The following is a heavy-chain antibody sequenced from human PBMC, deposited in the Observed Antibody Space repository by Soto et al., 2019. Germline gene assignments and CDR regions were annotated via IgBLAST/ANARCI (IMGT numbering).Heavy chain of an antibody. CDR3: ARAALDGYSGSYPVKEHDY. CDR1: GFTFSSYS. Sequence: GGSLRLSCAASGFTFSSYSMNWVRQAPGKGLEWVSYISSSSSTIYYADSVKGRFTISRDNAKNSLYLQMNSLRDEDTAVYYCARAALDGYSGSYPVKEHDYWGQGTLVTVSS. J-gene: IGHJ4*02. D-gene: IGHD1-26*01. V-gene: IGHV3-48*02. CDR2: ISSSSSTI.